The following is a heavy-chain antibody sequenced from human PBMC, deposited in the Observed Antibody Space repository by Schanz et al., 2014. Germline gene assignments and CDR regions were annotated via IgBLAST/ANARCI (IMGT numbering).Heavy chain of an antibody. J-gene: IGHJ3*01. Sequence: VQVVQSGGGLVKPGGSLRLSCAASGFSFGTYAMSWVRQAPGKGLLWVSSISGTGGDDTYYAGSVRGRITMSRDNSKNTMYLQINNLRADDTAVYYCARELPGVGAFDFWGQGTMVTVSS. CDR2: ISGTGGDDT. CDR3: ARELPGVGAFDF. D-gene: IGHD7-27*01. V-gene: IGHV3-23*04. CDR1: GFSFGTYA.